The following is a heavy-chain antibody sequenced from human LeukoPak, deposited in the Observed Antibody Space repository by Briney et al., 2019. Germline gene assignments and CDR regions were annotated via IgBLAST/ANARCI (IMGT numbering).Heavy chain of an antibody. Sequence: SEALSLTCTVSGGSISSGGYYWSWIRQHPGKGLEWIGYIYYSGSTYYNPSLKSRVTISVDTSKNQFSPKLSSVTAADTAVYYCAKRGGYSYGYSGWGQGTLVTVSS. CDR2: IYYSGST. V-gene: IGHV4-31*03. D-gene: IGHD5-18*01. CDR3: AKRGGYSYGYSG. CDR1: GGSISSGGYY. J-gene: IGHJ4*02.